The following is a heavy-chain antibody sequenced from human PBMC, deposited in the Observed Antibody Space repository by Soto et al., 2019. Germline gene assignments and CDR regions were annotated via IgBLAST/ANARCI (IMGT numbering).Heavy chain of an antibody. CDR1: GYTFTSYD. V-gene: IGHV1-8*01. Sequence: ASVKVSCKASGYTFTSYDINWVRQATGQGLERMGWMNPNSGNTGYAQKFQGRVTMTRNTSISTAHMELSSLRSEDTAVYYCAIGDIVVVPAAPFDPWGQGTLVTVSS. CDR3: AIGDIVVVPAAPFDP. J-gene: IGHJ5*02. CDR2: MNPNSGNT. D-gene: IGHD2-2*01.